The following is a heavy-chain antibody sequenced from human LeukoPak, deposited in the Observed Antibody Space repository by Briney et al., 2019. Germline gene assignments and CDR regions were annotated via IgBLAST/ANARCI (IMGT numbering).Heavy chain of an antibody. CDR3: ARDGDFWSAQGAFDI. V-gene: IGHV3-53*01. Sequence: GGSLRLSCAASGFTVSSKYMTWVRQAPGKGLEWVSVIYSGGSTYYADSVKGRFTISRDNAKKSLYLQMNSLRAEDTAVYYCARDGDFWSAQGAFDIWGQGTMVTVSS. CDR1: GFTVSSKY. J-gene: IGHJ3*02. CDR2: IYSGGST. D-gene: IGHD3-3*01.